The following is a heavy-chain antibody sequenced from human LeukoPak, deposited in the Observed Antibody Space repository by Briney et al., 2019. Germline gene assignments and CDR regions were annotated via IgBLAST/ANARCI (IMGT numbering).Heavy chain of an antibody. D-gene: IGHD2-15*01. CDR1: GFTFSSYS. Sequence: PGGSLRLSCAASGFTFSSYSMNWVRQAPGKGLEWVSSISSSSSYIYYADSVKGRFTISRDNAKNSLYLQMNSPRAEDTAVYYCAKDRARYCSGGSCYPFDYWGQGTLVTVSS. CDR2: ISSSSSYI. V-gene: IGHV3-21*04. CDR3: AKDRARYCSGGSCYPFDY. J-gene: IGHJ4*02.